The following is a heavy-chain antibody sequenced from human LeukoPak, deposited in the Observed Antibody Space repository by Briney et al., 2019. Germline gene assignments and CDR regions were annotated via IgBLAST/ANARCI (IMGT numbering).Heavy chain of an antibody. J-gene: IGHJ4*02. CDR1: GFTFSSYT. CDR3: AKPLTGGGSWPPFDS. Sequence: PGGSLRLSCEASGFTFSSYTLTWVRQAPGKGLEWVSSISSSSGYIYYADSVKGRFTISRDNAKRSLSLQMNSLRDEDTAAYYCAKPLTGGGSWPPFDSWGQGTLVTVSS. CDR2: ISSSSGYI. V-gene: IGHV3-21*04. D-gene: IGHD2-15*01.